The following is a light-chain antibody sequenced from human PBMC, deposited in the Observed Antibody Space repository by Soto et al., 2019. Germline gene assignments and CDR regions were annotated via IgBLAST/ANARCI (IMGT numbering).Light chain of an antibody. J-gene: IGLJ3*02. Sequence: QPVLTQSPSASASLGASVKLTCTLSSGHSSYAIAWHQQQPEKGPRYLMKLNSDGSHSKGDGIPDRFSGSSSGAERYLTISSLQSEDEADYYCQTWGTGSPWVFGGGTKRTVL. V-gene: IGLV4-69*01. CDR2: LNSDGSH. CDR3: QTWGTGSPWV. CDR1: SGHSSYA.